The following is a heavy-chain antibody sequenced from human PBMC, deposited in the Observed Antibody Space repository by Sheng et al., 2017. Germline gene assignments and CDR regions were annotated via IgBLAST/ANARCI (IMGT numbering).Heavy chain of an antibody. CDR1: GFDFSAYG. CDR3: AKDLYATDSDYSFWSGYYPHF. D-gene: IGHD3-3*01. CDR2: IGKDETRR. Sequence: QVELVESGGGVVQPGGSLRLSCAASGFDFSAYGMHWVRQVPGKGLEWLAFIGKDETRRFYADSVKGRFTISRDNSKKTLDLQMNNVRFEDTAVFHCAKDLYATDSDYSFWSGYYPHFWGQGTLVTVSS. V-gene: IGHV3-30*02. J-gene: IGHJ4*02.